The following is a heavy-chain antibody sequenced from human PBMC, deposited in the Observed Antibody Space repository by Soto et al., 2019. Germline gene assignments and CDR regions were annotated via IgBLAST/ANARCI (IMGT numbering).Heavy chain of an antibody. J-gene: IGHJ5*02. CDR2: IIPIFGTA. Sequence: SVKVSCKASGGTFSSYAISWVRQAPGQGLEWMGRIIPIFGTANYAQKFQGRVTITADESTSTAYMELSSLRSEDTAVYYCARSSSAWRPTYNWFDPWGQGTLVTVSS. V-gene: IGHV1-69*13. CDR1: GGTFSSYA. CDR3: ARSSSAWRPTYNWFDP. D-gene: IGHD6-19*01.